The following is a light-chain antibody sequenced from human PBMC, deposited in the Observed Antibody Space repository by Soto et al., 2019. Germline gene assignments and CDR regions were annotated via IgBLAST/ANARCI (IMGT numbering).Light chain of an antibody. CDR2: VAS. V-gene: IGKV1-9*01. Sequence: IQFTQSPSSLSASVGDRVTITCRASQGISIYLAWYQQTPGKAPKLLIYVASTLLSGVPSRFSGGGSGTDFTLTISSLQPDDFATYYCQQYNTYSTFGQGARLEIK. CDR3: QQYNTYST. J-gene: IGKJ5*01. CDR1: QGISIY.